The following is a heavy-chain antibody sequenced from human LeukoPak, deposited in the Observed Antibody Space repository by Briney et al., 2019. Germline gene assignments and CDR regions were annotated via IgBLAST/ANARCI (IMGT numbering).Heavy chain of an antibody. J-gene: IGHJ4*02. Sequence: SETLSLTCTVSGGSISSSSYYWGWIRQPPGKGLQWIGSINYSGNTYYNPSLKSRVTISVDTSKNQFSLKLSSVTAADTAVYYCARVSFGGFDYWGQGTLVTVSS. V-gene: IGHV4-39*07. CDR1: GGSISSSSYY. CDR2: INYSGNT. D-gene: IGHD3-10*01. CDR3: ARVSFGGFDY.